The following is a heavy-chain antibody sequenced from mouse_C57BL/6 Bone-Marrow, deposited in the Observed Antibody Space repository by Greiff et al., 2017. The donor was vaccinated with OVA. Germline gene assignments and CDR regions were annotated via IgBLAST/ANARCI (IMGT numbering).Heavy chain of an antibody. CDR2: ISSGGSYT. Sequence: EVKVVESGGDLVKPGGSLKLSCAASGFTFSSYGMSWVRQTPDKRLEWVATISSGGSYTYYPDSVKGRFTISRDNAKNTLYLQMSSLKSEDTAMYYCARQGYGYDRGAFAYWGQGTLVTVSA. D-gene: IGHD2-2*01. CDR1: GFTFSSYG. CDR3: ARQGYGYDRGAFAY. J-gene: IGHJ3*01. V-gene: IGHV5-6*01.